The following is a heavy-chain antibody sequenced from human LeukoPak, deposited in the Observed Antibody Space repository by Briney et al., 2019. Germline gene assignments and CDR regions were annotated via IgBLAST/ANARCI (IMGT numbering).Heavy chain of an antibody. CDR1: GFTFSSYE. J-gene: IGHJ4*02. D-gene: IGHD3-22*01. CDR3: ARGVNYYDSSGYYFSY. Sequence: PWGSLSLSCAASGFTFSSYEMNWVRQAPGKGLEWVSYISSSGSSIYYADSVKGRFTISRDNAKNSLYLQMNSLRAEDTAVYYCARGVNYYDSSGYYFSYWGQGTLVTVSS. CDR2: ISSSGSSI. V-gene: IGHV3-48*03.